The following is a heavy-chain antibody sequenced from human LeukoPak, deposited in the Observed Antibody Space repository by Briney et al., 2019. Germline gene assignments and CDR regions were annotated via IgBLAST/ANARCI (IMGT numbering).Heavy chain of an antibody. V-gene: IGHV1-46*01. CDR3: ARDYNWGWDY. J-gene: IGHJ4*02. D-gene: IGHD7-27*01. CDR2: INPGGGST. CDR1: GYTFTSYY. Sequence: ASVKVSCKASGYTFTSYYMSWVRQAPGQGLEWMGVINPGGGSTSYAQRFQGRVAMTRDTSTSTVYMELNSLRAEDTAVYYCARDYNWGWDYWGQGTLVTVSS.